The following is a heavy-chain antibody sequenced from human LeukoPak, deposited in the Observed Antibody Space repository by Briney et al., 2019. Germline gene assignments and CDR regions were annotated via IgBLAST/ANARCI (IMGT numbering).Heavy chain of an antibody. V-gene: IGHV4-38-2*02. D-gene: IGHD3-22*01. J-gene: IGHJ4*02. CDR1: GYSISSGFY. Sequence: SETLSLTCSVSGYSISSGFYWGWIRQPPEEGLEWIAMIYENGRTYYNPSLKSRVTISEDTPKNQFSLKLTSVTAADTAVYYCARDNYYYDSSGSQPFDYWGQGTLVTVSS. CDR3: ARDNYYYDSSGSQPFDY. CDR2: IYENGRT.